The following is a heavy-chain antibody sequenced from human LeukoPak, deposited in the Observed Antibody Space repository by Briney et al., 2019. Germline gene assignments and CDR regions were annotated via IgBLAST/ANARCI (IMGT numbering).Heavy chain of an antibody. Sequence: ASVKVSCKVSGYTITELSMHWVRQAPGKGLEWMGGFHPEDGETIYAQKFQGRVTMTEGTYTDTAYMELSSLRSEDTAVYYCATGYCSGGSCYYFDYCGQGNLVTVSS. V-gene: IGHV1-24*01. CDR3: ATGYCSGGSCYYFDY. CDR2: FHPEDGET. D-gene: IGHD2-15*01. CDR1: GYTITELS. J-gene: IGHJ4*02.